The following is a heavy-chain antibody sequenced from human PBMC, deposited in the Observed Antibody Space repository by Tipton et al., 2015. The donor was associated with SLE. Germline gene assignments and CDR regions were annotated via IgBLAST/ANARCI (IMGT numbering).Heavy chain of an antibody. Sequence: GLVKPSETLSLTCAVSGYSISSGYYWGWIRQPPGKGLEWIGSIYHSGSTYYNPSLKSRVTISVDTSKNQFSLKLSSVTAADTAVYYCARGGTWIQPYFDYWGQGTLVTVSS. J-gene: IGHJ4*02. CDR1: GYSISSGYY. CDR2: IYHSGST. V-gene: IGHV4-38-2*01. D-gene: IGHD5-18*01. CDR3: ARGGTWIQPYFDY.